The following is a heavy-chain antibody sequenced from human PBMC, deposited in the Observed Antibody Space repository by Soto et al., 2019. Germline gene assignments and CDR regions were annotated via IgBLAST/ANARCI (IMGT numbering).Heavy chain of an antibody. CDR3: EIQPHDAFDI. V-gene: IGHV3-30*03. Sequence: QVQLVESGGGVVQPGRSLRLSCAASGFTFSSYGMHWVRQAPGKGLEWVAVISYDGSNKYYADSVKGRFTISRDNSKNKLYLQMNSLRAEDTAVYYCEIQPHDAFDIWGQGKMVTGSS. CDR1: GFTFSSYG. D-gene: IGHD5-18*01. CDR2: ISYDGSNK. J-gene: IGHJ3*02.